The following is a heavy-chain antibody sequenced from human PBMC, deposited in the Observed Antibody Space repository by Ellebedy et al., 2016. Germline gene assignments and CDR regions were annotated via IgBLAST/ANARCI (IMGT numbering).Heavy chain of an antibody. J-gene: IGHJ4*02. CDR1: GFTFGNFF. V-gene: IGHV3-23*01. Sequence: GGSLRLXXVASGFTFGNFFMSWVRQAPGGGLEWFSTISGDGDTIVSADSVKGRFTISRDNFRNTLYLQMNSLRAEDTAVYYCYYGHYSGSWGQGTLVTVSS. CDR2: ISGDGDTI. D-gene: IGHD4-17*01. CDR3: YYGHYSGS.